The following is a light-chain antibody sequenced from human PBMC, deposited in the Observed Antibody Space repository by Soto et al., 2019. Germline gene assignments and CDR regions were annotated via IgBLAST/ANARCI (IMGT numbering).Light chain of an antibody. CDR3: QQYVSLAQCT. Sequence: DIPMTQSPSSLSASVGDRVTITCQASQDIKNYLNWYQQKPGKAPKLLIYGASNLETGVPSRFSGGGSGTHFTFTISSLQPEDFATYYCQQYVSLAQCTFGGGTTVEIE. V-gene: IGKV1-33*01. J-gene: IGKJ4*01. CDR1: QDIKNY. CDR2: GAS.